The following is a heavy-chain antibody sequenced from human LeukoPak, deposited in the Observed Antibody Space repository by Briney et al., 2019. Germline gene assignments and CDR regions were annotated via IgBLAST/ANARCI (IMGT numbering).Heavy chain of an antibody. J-gene: IGHJ4*02. CDR2: ISSGSETI. Sequence: GGSLRLSCAASGFAFSSYAMNWVRQAPGKGLEWVSFISSGSETIYYADSMKGRFTISRDNAENSLYLQMSSLRAEDTAVYYCVRDRVYGSFDFWGQGALVTVSS. D-gene: IGHD2-8*01. CDR3: VRDRVYGSFDF. V-gene: IGHV3-48*01. CDR1: GFAFSSYA.